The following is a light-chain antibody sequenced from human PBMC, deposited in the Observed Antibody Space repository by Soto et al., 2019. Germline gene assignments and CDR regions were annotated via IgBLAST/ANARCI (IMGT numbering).Light chain of an antibody. Sequence: QSVLTQPASVSGSPGQSITISCTGTSSDVGGYNYVSWYQQHPGKAPKLMIYEVSNRPSGVSNRFSGSKSGNTASLTISGLQAEDEADYYCSSYAGSYTYVFGTGTKVTV. CDR1: SSDVGGYNY. CDR3: SSYAGSYTYV. J-gene: IGLJ1*01. V-gene: IGLV2-14*01. CDR2: EVS.